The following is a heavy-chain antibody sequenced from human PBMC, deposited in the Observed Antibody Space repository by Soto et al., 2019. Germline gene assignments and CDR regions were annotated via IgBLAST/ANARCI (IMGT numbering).Heavy chain of an antibody. CDR1: GFTFSNYA. V-gene: IGHV3-30-3*01. Sequence: ESGGGVVQPGRSLRLSCAASGFTFSNYAIHWVRQAPGKGLEWVAVISYDGSKKYYADSVKGRFTISRDNSKNTLYLQMNSLRAEDTAVYYCATDSSGWYRYYYYFGMDVWGQGTTVTVSS. CDR2: ISYDGSKK. J-gene: IGHJ6*02. D-gene: IGHD6-19*01. CDR3: ATDSSGWYRYYYYFGMDV.